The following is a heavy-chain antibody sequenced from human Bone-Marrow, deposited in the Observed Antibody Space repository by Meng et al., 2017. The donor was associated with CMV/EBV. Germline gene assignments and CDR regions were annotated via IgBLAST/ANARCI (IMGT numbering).Heavy chain of an antibody. V-gene: IGHV1-18*01. D-gene: IGHD2-2*01. CDR2: ISAYNGNT. J-gene: IGHJ4*02. Sequence: ASVKVSCKASGYTFSTYDINWVRQAPGQGLEWMGWISAYNGNTNYAQKLQGRVTMTTDTSTSTAYMELRSLRSDDTAVYYCARGGRWGYQLLLGPGGYFDYWGQGTLVTVSS. CDR3: ARGGRWGYQLLLGPGGYFDY. CDR1: GYTFSTYD.